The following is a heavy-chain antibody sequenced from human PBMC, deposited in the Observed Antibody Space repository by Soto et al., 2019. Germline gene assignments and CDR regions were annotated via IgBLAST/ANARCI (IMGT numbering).Heavy chain of an antibody. J-gene: IGHJ6*02. CDR3: ARDHANPVMTYYYYGMDV. CDR1: GFTFSSYA. CDR2: ISYDGSNK. D-gene: IGHD2-15*01. V-gene: IGHV3-30*04. Sequence: GGSLRLSCAASGFTFSSYAMHWVRQAPGKGLEWVAVISYDGSNKYYADSVKGRFTISRDNSKNTLYLQMNSLRAEDTAVYYCARDHANPVMTYYYYGMDVWGQGTTVTVSS.